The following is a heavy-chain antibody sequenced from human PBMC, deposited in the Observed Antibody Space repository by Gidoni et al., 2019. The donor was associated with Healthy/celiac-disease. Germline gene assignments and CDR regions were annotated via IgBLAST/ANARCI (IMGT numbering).Heavy chain of an antibody. CDR2: ISHSGRT. J-gene: IGHJ4*02. CDR1: GGSISSSNW. CDR3: ARVTIVWQQLLYYFDY. V-gene: IGHV4-4*02. Sequence: QVQLQESGPGLVKPSGTLSLTCAVSGGSISSSNWWSWVRQPPGKGLEWIGEISHSGRTNYNPSLKSRVTISVDKSKNQFSLKLSSVTAADTAVYYCARVTIVWQQLLYYFDYWGQGTLVTVSS. D-gene: IGHD6-13*01.